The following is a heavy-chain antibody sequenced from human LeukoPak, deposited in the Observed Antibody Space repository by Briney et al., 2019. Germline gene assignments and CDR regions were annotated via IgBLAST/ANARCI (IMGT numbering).Heavy chain of an antibody. Sequence: SETLSLTCTVSGGSISSGDYYWSWIRQPPGKGLEWIGYIYYSGSTNYNPSLKSRVTISVGTSKNQFSLKLSSVTAADAAVYYCARALTMVRGIDPWGQGTLVTVSS. CDR1: GGSISSGDYY. CDR3: ARALTMVRGIDP. CDR2: IYYSGST. J-gene: IGHJ5*02. D-gene: IGHD3-10*01. V-gene: IGHV4-61*08.